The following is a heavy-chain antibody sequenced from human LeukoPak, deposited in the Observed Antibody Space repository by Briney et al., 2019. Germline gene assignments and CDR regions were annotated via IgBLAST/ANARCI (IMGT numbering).Heavy chain of an antibody. V-gene: IGHV1-8*01. CDR3: ARGDYDSSGSDY. J-gene: IGHJ4*02. CDR2: MNPNSGNT. D-gene: IGHD3-22*01. Sequence: ASVKVSCKASGYTFTSCDINWVRQTTGQGLEWMGWMNPNSGNTGYAQKFQGRVTMTRNTSISTAYMELSSLRSEDTAVYYCARGDYDSSGSDYWGQGTLVTVSS. CDR1: GYTFTSCD.